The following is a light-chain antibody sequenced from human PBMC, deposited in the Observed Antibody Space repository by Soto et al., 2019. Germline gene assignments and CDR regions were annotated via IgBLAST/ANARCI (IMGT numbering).Light chain of an antibody. J-gene: IGKJ2*01. CDR3: QQYYSTPPYT. CDR2: WAS. V-gene: IGKV4-1*01. Sequence: DIVMTQSPDSLAVSLGERATINCKSSQSVLYRSSNKNYLAWYQQKPGQPPKLLIYWASTRESGVPDRFSGRGSGTDFTLTISSLQAEDVAVYYCQQYYSTPPYTFGQGTKLEIK. CDR1: QSVLYRSSNKNY.